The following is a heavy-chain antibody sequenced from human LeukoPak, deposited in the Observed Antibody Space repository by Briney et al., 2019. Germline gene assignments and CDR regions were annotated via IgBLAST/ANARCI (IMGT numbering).Heavy chain of an antibody. V-gene: IGHV3-15*01. J-gene: IGHJ3*02. CDR2: IKSKTDGGTT. CDR1: GFTLSNAW. Sequence: GGSLRLSCAASGFTLSNAWMSWVRQAPGRGLEWVGRIKSKTDGGTTDYAAPVEGRFTISRDDSKNTLYLQMNSLKTEDTAVYYWTTASVRGVINAFDIWGQGTMVTVSS. CDR3: TTASVRGVINAFDI. D-gene: IGHD3-10*01.